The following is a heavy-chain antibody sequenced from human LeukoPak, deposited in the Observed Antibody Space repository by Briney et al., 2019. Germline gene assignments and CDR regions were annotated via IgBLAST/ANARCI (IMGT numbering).Heavy chain of an antibody. D-gene: IGHD1-14*01. CDR3: ARDRNGPYYYGMDV. CDR2: ISHIGRT. CDR1: GDSFSSHY. J-gene: IGHJ6*02. V-gene: IGHV4-59*11. Sequence: SETLSLTCAVSGDSFSSHYWTWIRQSPGTGLEWIGYISHIGRTNYNPSLKSRVTISVDTSKNQFSLKLSSVTAADTAVYYCARDRNGPYYYGMDVWGQGTTVTVSS.